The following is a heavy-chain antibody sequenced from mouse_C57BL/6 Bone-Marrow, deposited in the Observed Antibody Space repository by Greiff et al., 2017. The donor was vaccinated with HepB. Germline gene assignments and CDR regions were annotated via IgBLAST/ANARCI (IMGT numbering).Heavy chain of an antibody. CDR2: IYPGDGDT. Sequence: QVQLKESGPELVKPGASVKISCKASGYAFSSSWMNWVKQRPGKGLEWIGRIYPGDGDTNYNGKFKGKATLTADKSSSTAYMQLSSLTSEDSAVYFCAILISNQGFAYWGQGTLVTVSA. V-gene: IGHV1-82*01. CDR1: GYAFSSSW. J-gene: IGHJ3*01. D-gene: IGHD2-5*01. CDR3: AILISNQGFAY.